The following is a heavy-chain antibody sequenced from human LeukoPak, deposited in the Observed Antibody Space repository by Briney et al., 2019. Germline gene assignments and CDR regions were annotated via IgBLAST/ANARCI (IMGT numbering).Heavy chain of an antibody. CDR1: GGSISSSSYY. CDR2: IYYSGST. V-gene: IGHV4-39*07. J-gene: IGHJ3*02. D-gene: IGHD4-23*01. Sequence: SETLSLTCTVSGGSISSSSYYWGWIRQPPGKGLEWIGSIYYSGSTNYNPSLKSRVTISVDKSKNQFSLKLSSVTAADTAVYYCARELMTTVVTDAFDIWGQGTMVTVSS. CDR3: ARELMTTVVTDAFDI.